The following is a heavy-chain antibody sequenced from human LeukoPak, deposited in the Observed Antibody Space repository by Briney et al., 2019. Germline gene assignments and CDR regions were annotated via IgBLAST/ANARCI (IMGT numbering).Heavy chain of an antibody. CDR2: INPDRSSI. V-gene: IGHV3-74*01. CDR1: GFTVNTYG. Sequence: GGSLRLSCAVGGFTVNTYGMDWGREGPGKGMLWVSSINPDRSSITYPDSVKDRFTISKDSAKNTLYLQMNRLRGEDTAAYHCARHLDFSVDVWGQGTTVIVSS. CDR3: ARHLDFSVDV. D-gene: IGHD3/OR15-3a*01. J-gene: IGHJ6*02.